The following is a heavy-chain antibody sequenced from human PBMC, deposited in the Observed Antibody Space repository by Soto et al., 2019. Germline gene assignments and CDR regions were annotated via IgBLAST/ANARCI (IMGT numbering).Heavy chain of an antibody. Sequence: SQTLSLTCAISGDRVSGNSAAWNWIRQSPSRGLEWLGRTYYRSKWYNDYAVSVKSRITINPDTSKNQFSLQLNSVTPEDTAVYYCARDQGSSSWYRAYYFDYWGQGTLVTVSS. CDR2: TYYRSKWYN. D-gene: IGHD6-13*01. CDR3: ARDQGSSSWYRAYYFDY. CDR1: GDRVSGNSAA. V-gene: IGHV6-1*01. J-gene: IGHJ4*02.